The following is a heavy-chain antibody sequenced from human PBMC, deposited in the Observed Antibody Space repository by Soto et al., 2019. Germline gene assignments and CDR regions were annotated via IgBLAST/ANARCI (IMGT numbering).Heavy chain of an antibody. V-gene: IGHV1-2*02. CDR3: ARGGRTTVTTYYFDY. CDR2: INPNSGGT. D-gene: IGHD4-17*01. CDR1: GYTFTGYY. J-gene: IGHJ4*02. Sequence: ASVKVSCKASGYTFTGYYMHWVRQAPGQGLEWMGWINPNSGGTNYAQKFQGRVTMTRDTSISTAYMELSRLRSDDTAVYYCARGGRTTVTTYYFDYWGQGTLVTVSS.